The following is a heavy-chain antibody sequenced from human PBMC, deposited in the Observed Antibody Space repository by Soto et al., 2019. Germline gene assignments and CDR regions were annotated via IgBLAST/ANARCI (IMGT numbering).Heavy chain of an antibody. D-gene: IGHD6-19*01. V-gene: IGHV1-46*01. Sequence: ASVKVSCKASGYTFTSYYMHWVRQAPGQGLEWMGIINPSGGSTSYAQKFQGRVTVTRDTSTSTVYMELSSLRSEDTAVYYCARDEGSGWFDYCGQGTLVTGSS. J-gene: IGHJ4*02. CDR2: INPSGGST. CDR1: GYTFTSYY. CDR3: ARDEGSGWFDY.